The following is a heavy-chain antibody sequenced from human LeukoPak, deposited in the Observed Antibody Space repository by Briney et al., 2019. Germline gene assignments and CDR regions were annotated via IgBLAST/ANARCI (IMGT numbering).Heavy chain of an antibody. CDR3: AKWGPINSSSWYIAYYYYYMDV. CDR2: ITASGDNT. J-gene: IGHJ6*03. D-gene: IGHD6-13*01. Sequence: GGSLRLSCAASGFTFSSYAVSWVRQAPGKGLERVSGITASGDNTYYADSVKGRFNISRDNSKNTLYLQMNSLRAEDTAVYYCAKWGPINSSSWYIAYYYYYMDVWGKGTTVTVSS. CDR1: GFTFSSYA. V-gene: IGHV3-23*01.